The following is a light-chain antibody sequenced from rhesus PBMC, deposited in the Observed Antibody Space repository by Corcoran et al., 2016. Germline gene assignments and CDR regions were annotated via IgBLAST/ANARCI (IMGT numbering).Light chain of an antibody. V-gene: IGKV2S9*01. CDR2: EVS. CDR3: VQGTHWPYT. Sequence: DVLMTQSPLSLPVTPGQPASISCRSSKSLVHSVGKTYLNWLQQKPGQPPRRLIYEVSNRDSGVPDRFSGKGAGTDFTLKISRVQAEDVRLYCCVQGTHWPYTFGQGTKLGIK. J-gene: IGKJ2*01. CDR1: KSLVHSVGKTY.